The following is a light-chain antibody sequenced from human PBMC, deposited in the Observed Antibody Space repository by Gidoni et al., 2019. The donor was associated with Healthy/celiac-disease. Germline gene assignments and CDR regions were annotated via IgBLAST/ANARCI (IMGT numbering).Light chain of an antibody. CDR1: QGIRHD. V-gene: IGKV1-6*01. J-gene: IGKJ1*01. CDR3: LQDSNYPRT. CDR2: AAS. Sequence: AIQMTKSPSSLSASVGDRVTITCRASQGIRHDLGWYQQKPGKAPKLLIYAASSLQSGVPSRFSGSGSCTDFTLTISSLQPEDFATYYFLQDSNYPRTFGQGTKVEIK.